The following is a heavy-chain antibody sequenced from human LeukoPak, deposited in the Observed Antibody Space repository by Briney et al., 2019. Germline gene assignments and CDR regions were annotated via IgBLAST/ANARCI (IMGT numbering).Heavy chain of an antibody. V-gene: IGHV4-59*01. Sequence: SETLSLTCTVSGGSISTFFWSWIRHSPGKGLEWIGYIHYSGRTAYNPSLKSRVTISVDTSKNQFSLKLSSVTAADTAVYYCARDVGATPGYFDYWGQGTLVTVSS. J-gene: IGHJ4*02. D-gene: IGHD1-26*01. CDR2: IHYSGRT. CDR3: ARDVGATPGYFDY. CDR1: GGSISTFF.